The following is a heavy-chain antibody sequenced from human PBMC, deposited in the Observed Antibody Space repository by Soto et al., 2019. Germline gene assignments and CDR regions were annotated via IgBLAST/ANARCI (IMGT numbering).Heavy chain of an antibody. V-gene: IGHV1-3*01. D-gene: IGHD3-22*01. Sequence: ASVKASCKASEYTFTSYAMHSVRQAPGQRLEWMGWINAGNGNTKYSQKFQGRVTITRDTSASTAYMELTSLRSEDTAVYYCARSSGYYYVDYWGQGTLVTVSS. CDR1: EYTFTSYA. CDR2: INAGNGNT. CDR3: ARSSGYYYVDY. J-gene: IGHJ4*02.